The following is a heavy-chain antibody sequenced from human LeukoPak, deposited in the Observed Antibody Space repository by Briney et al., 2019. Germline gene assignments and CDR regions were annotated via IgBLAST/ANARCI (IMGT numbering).Heavy chain of an antibody. J-gene: IGHJ4*02. CDR3: ARDREGFGESYFDY. V-gene: IGHV3-21*01. D-gene: IGHD3-10*01. CDR2: ISTSSSYI. Sequence: GGSLRLSCAASGFTFSSYNMNWVRQAPGKGLEWVSFISTSSSYIYYADSVKGRFTISRDNAENSLYLQMNSLRAEDTAMYYCARDREGFGESYFDYWGQGTLVTVSS. CDR1: GFTFSSYN.